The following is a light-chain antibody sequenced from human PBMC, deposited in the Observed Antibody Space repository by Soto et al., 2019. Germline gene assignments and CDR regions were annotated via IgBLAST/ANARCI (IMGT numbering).Light chain of an antibody. CDR1: SSDVGGYNY. CDR3: SSYAGSNNFV. J-gene: IGLJ1*01. Sequence: PGHPITISCTGTSSDVGGYNYVSWYQQHPGKAPKLMIYEVSKRPSGVPDRFSGSKSGNTASLTVSGLQAEDEADYYCSSYAGSNNFVFGTGTKVTVL. CDR2: EVS. V-gene: IGLV2-8*01.